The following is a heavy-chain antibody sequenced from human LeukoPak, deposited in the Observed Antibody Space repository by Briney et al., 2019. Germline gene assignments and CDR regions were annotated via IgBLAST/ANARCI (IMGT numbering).Heavy chain of an antibody. CDR2: FNPNSGGT. V-gene: IGHV1-2*02. Sequence: ASVKVSCKASGYTFTGYYMHWVRQAPGQGLEWMGWFNPNSGGTNYAQKFQGRVTMTRATSISTAYMELSRLRSDDTAVYYCASRYGSGRNYYMDVWGKGTTVTISS. CDR1: GYTFTGYY. J-gene: IGHJ6*03. D-gene: IGHD3-10*01. CDR3: ASRYGSGRNYYMDV.